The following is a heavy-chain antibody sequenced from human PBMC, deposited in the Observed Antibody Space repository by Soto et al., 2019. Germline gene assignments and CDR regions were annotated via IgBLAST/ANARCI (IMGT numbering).Heavy chain of an antibody. Sequence: GGSLRLSCAASGFTFSSYAMSWVRQAPGKGLEWVSAISGSGGSTYYADSVKGRFTISRDNSKNTVYLQMNSLRAEDTAVYYCAKVEEEWLVSGAFDIWGQGTMVTVSS. D-gene: IGHD6-19*01. J-gene: IGHJ3*02. CDR3: AKVEEEWLVSGAFDI. CDR1: GFTFSSYA. CDR2: ISGSGGST. V-gene: IGHV3-23*01.